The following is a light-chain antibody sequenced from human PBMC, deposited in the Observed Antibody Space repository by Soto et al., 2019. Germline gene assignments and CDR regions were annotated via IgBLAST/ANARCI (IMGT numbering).Light chain of an antibody. CDR2: AAS. Sequence: EIVLTQSPGTLCLSPGERATLSCRASQSVSVNSLAWYQQKGGQAPRLIIYAASTRATGVPDRFSGTGSGTDFALTISRLETDDSAVYYCQQYGGSPFTFGSGTKVDIE. J-gene: IGKJ3*01. V-gene: IGKV3-20*01. CDR1: QSVSVNS. CDR3: QQYGGSPFT.